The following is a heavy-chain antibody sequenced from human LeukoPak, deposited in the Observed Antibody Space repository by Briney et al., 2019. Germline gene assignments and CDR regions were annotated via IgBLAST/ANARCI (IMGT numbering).Heavy chain of an antibody. J-gene: IGHJ4*02. Sequence: PGGSLRLSCAASGFTFSSYSMNWVRQPPGKGLEWIGYIYYSGSTNYNPSLKSRVTISVDTSKNQFSLKLSSVTAADTAVYYCARRHRWLGPLDYWGQGTLVTVSS. CDR2: IYYSGST. V-gene: IGHV4-59*08. D-gene: IGHD6-19*01. CDR1: GFTFSSYS. CDR3: ARRHRWLGPLDY.